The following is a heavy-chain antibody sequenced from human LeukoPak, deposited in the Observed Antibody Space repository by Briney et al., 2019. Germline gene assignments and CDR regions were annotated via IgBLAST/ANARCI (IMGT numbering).Heavy chain of an antibody. CDR1: GGTFSSYA. Sequence: SCKASGGTFSSYAMHWVRQAPGKGLEWVAVISYDGSNKYYADSVKGRFTISRDNSKNTLYLQMNSLRAEDTAVYYCARDQDSGGSPGYYYYGMDVWGQGTTVTVSS. D-gene: IGHD1-26*01. CDR2: ISYDGSNK. CDR3: ARDQDSGGSPGYYYYGMDV. J-gene: IGHJ6*02. V-gene: IGHV3-30-3*01.